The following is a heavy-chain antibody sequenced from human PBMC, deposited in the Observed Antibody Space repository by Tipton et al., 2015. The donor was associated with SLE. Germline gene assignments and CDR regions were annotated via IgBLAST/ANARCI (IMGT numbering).Heavy chain of an antibody. CDR3: ARLGDYGAFDI. CDR2: IYYSGST. CDR1: GGSFSRFY. V-gene: IGHV4-34*01. D-gene: IGHD4-17*01. J-gene: IGHJ3*02. Sequence: AGLVKPSETLSLTCAVYGGSFSRFYWNWIRQPPGKGLEWIGSIYYSGSTYYNPSLKSRVTISVDTSKNQFSPKLSSVTAADTAVYYCARLGDYGAFDIWGQGTMVTVSS.